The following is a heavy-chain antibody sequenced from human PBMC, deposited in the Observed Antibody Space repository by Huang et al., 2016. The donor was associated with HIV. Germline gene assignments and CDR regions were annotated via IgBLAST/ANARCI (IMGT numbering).Heavy chain of an antibody. CDR3: ARGGGIQLWLLGYYYMDV. Sequence: QVQLVPSGAEVKKPGASVQVSCKASGYTFSSFGISWVRQAPGQGLEWVGWSSVYNGNTKFAQKFQGRITMTTDTSTSKTYIGLRSLRSDDTAVYYCARGGGIQLWLLGYYYMDVWGNGTTVTVSS. D-gene: IGHD5-18*01. CDR1: GYTFSSFG. J-gene: IGHJ6*03. V-gene: IGHV1-18*01. CDR2: SSVYNGNT.